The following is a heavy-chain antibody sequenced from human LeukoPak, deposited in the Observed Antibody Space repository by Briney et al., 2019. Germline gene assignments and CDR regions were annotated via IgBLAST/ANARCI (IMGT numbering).Heavy chain of an antibody. J-gene: IGHJ4*02. Sequence: SETLSLTCTISGYSIRSGFYWGWIRQAPGKGLEWIGSIFQGGTTFYNPSLKSRVTISVDTSKNQFSLKLSSVTAADTAVYYCARGGYSYAKYFDYWGQGTLVTVSS. CDR1: GYSIRSGFY. V-gene: IGHV4-38-2*02. D-gene: IGHD5-18*01. CDR3: ARGGYSYAKYFDY. CDR2: IFQGGTT.